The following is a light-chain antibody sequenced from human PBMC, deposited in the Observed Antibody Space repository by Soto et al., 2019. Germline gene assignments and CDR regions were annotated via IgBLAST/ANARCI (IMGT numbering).Light chain of an antibody. Sequence: QSVLTQPPSASGTPGQRVTISCSGGSSNMGTNTVSWYQQVPGTAPKVLIYVNDQRPSGVPGRFSGSNSGTSASLAISGLQPADEADYYCVAWDDSLNGHVFGTGTKLTVL. V-gene: IGLV1-44*01. CDR3: VAWDDSLNGHV. CDR1: SSNMGTNT. J-gene: IGLJ1*01. CDR2: VND.